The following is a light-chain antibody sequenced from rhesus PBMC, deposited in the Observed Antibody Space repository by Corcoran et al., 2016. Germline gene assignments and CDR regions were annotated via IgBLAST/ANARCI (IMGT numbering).Light chain of an antibody. CDR1: HSVSSF. J-gene: IGKJ2*01. CDR2: GAS. Sequence: QVILTQSPATLSLSPGERATLSCRASHSVSSFLARYQRKPGQAPRLLTNGASSRGTDIPDRFSGSGWGTDLYITTSSLEPEDVGVYPCYQHSSGYSFGQGTKVEIK. CDR3: YQHSSGYS. V-gene: IGKV3-10*01.